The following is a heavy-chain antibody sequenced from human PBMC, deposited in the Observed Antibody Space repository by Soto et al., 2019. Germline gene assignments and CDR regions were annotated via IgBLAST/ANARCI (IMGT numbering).Heavy chain of an antibody. D-gene: IGHD5-18*01. CDR1: GGSISIYY. V-gene: IGHV4-59*01. CDR2: IHYSGST. Sequence: SDTLSLTCTVSGGSISIYYWSWIRQRPGKGLEWIGYIHYSGSTNYNPSLKSRVTISIDTSKHQFSLNLSSVTAADTAVYYCARGVQLWLQGYYYGMDVWGQGTTVTVSS. J-gene: IGHJ6*02. CDR3: ARGVQLWLQGYYYGMDV.